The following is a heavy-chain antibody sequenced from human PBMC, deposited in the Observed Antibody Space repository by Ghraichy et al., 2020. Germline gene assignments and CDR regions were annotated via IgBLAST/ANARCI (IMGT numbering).Heavy chain of an antibody. CDR3: ARDQSGILTGYYRGSHGMDV. Sequence: SVKVSCKASGGTFSSYAISWVRQAPGQGLEWMGGIIPIFGTANYAQKFQGRVTITADESTSTAYMELSSLRSEDTAVYYCARDQSGILTGYYRGSHGMDVWGQGTTVTVSS. J-gene: IGHJ6*02. V-gene: IGHV1-69*13. CDR2: IIPIFGTA. CDR1: GGTFSSYA. D-gene: IGHD3-9*01.